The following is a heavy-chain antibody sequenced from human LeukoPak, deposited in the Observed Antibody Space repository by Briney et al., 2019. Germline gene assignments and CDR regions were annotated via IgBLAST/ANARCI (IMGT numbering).Heavy chain of an antibody. V-gene: IGHV3-23*01. D-gene: IGHD2-2*01. CDR2: ASGSGGST. J-gene: IGHJ1*01. CDR3: AKDPSYCSSTSCYDWGSLEYFQH. CDR1: GFTFSSYA. Sequence: GGSLRLSCAASGFTFSSYAMSWVRQAPGKGLEWVSAASGSGGSTYYADSVKGRFTISRDNSKNTLYLQMNSLRAEDTAVYYCAKDPSYCSSTSCYDWGSLEYFQHWGQGTLVTVSS.